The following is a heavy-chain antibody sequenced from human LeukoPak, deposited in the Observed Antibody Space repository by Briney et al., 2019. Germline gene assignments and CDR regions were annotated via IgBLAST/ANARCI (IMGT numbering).Heavy chain of an antibody. CDR1: GFTFSNYW. V-gene: IGHV3-7*01. J-gene: IGHJ3*02. Sequence: GGSLRLSCEASGFTFSNYWMSWVRQAPGKGLEWVANIKQDGSEKHCVDSVKGRFIISRDNAKNSLYLQMNSLRADDTAVYYCAREPIRDAFDILGQGTMVTVSS. CDR2: IKQDGSEK. CDR3: AREPIRDAFDI.